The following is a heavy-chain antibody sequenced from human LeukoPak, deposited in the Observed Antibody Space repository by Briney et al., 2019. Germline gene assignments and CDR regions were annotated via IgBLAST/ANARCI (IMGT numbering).Heavy chain of an antibody. CDR1: GFTFSSYA. CDR2: ISGSGGST. CDR3: GRDGTAPGLYFDL. Sequence: GGSLRLSCAASGFTFSSYAMSWVRQAPGKGLEWVSAISGSGGSTYYADSVMGRFTISRDNAKNSLYLQMSSLRAEDTAVYYCGRDGTAPGLYFDLWGQGTLVTVPS. D-gene: IGHD6-13*01. J-gene: IGHJ4*01. V-gene: IGHV3-23*01.